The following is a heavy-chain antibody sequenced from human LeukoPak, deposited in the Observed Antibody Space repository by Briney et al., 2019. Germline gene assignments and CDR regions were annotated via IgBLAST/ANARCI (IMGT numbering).Heavy chain of an antibody. D-gene: IGHD3-22*01. CDR3: AREDYYDSSGSAYAFDI. J-gene: IGHJ3*02. CDR1: GGSISSSSYY. CDR2: IYYSGST. Sequence: SETLSLTCTVSGGSISSSSYYWGWIRQPPGKGLEWIGSIYYSGSTYYNPSLKSRVTISVDTSKNQFSLKLSSVTAADTAVYYCAREDYYDSSGSAYAFDIWGQGTMVTVSS. V-gene: IGHV4-39*07.